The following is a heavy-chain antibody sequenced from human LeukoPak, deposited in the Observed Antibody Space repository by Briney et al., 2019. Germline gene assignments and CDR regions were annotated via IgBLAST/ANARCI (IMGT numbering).Heavy chain of an antibody. J-gene: IGHJ5*02. D-gene: IGHD5-18*01. Sequence: GRSLRLSCAASGFTFSSYSMTWVRQAPGKGLEWVSAISGSGGSTYYADSVKGRFTISRDNSKNTLYLQMNSLRAEDTAVYYCAKAGYPNWFDPWGQGTLVTVSS. CDR1: GFTFSSYS. CDR2: ISGSGGST. CDR3: AKAGYPNWFDP. V-gene: IGHV3-23*01.